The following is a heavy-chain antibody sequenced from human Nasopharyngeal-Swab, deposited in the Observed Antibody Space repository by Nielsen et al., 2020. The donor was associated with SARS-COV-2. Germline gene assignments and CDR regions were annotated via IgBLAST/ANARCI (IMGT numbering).Heavy chain of an antibody. CDR1: GFSLSTSGVG. Sequence: SGPTLVKPTQTLTLTCTFSGFSLSTSGVGVGWIRQPPGKALEWLALIYWDDDKRYSPSLKSRLTITKDTTKNQVVLTMTNMDPVDTANYYCAHRRDCSSATCYATFDYWGQGTLVTVSS. CDR3: AHRRDCSSATCYATFDY. J-gene: IGHJ4*02. D-gene: IGHD2-2*01. CDR2: IYWDDDK. V-gene: IGHV2-5*02.